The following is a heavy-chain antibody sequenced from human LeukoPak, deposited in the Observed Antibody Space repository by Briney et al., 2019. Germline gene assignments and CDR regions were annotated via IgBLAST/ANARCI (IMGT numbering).Heavy chain of an antibody. CDR2: IKQDGSEH. CDR1: GFTFSSYS. V-gene: IGHV3-7*01. J-gene: IGHJ3*02. CDR3: ARDSTGWQADSFDI. Sequence: GGSLRLSCAASGFTFSSYSMNWVRQAPGKGLEWVADIKQDGSEHNYVDSVGGRFTISRDNGKNSLYLQMNSLRVEDTAVYFCARDSTGWQADSFDIWGQGTMVTVSP. D-gene: IGHD2-8*02.